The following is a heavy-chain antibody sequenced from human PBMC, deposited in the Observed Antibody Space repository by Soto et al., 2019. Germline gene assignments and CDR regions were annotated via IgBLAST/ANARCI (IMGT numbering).Heavy chain of an antibody. CDR1: GFTFSSYE. D-gene: IGHD4-4*01. CDR3: ARDPAIYSGKFDYGLDV. J-gene: IGHJ6*02. Sequence: GGSLRLSCAVSGFTFSSYEMNWVRKAPGKGLEWVSYIGTSGKTIYYADSVRGRLTISRDNAKDSLYLQMNSLRAEDTAVYFCARDPAIYSGKFDYGLDVWGRGTTVTVSS. V-gene: IGHV3-48*03. CDR2: IGTSGKTI.